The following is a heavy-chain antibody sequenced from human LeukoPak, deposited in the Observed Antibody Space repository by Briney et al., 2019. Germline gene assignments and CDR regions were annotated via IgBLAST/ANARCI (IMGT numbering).Heavy chain of an antibody. CDR1: GGSISSSSYY. J-gene: IGHJ5*01. Sequence: SETLSLTCTVSGGSISSSSYYWSWIRQPPGKGLEWIGFIHYSGSTYSNPSLKSRVTISLDTSKNQFSLKLSSVTAADTAVYYCAGAGDDDSWGQGTLVTVSS. D-gene: IGHD2-21*01. V-gene: IGHV4-30-4*01. CDR3: AGAGDDDS. CDR2: IHYSGST.